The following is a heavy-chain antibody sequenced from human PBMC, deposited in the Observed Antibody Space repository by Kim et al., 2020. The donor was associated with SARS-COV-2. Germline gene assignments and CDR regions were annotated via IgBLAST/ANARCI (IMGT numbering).Heavy chain of an antibody. Sequence: SETLSLTCAVYGGSFSGYYWSWIRQPPGKGLEWIGEINHSGSTNYNPSLKSRVTISVDTSKNQFSLKLSSVTAADTAVYYCARGRGVVRGVIYPGRHGMDVWGQGTTVTVSS. V-gene: IGHV4-34*01. D-gene: IGHD3-10*01. CDR1: GGSFSGYY. J-gene: IGHJ6*02. CDR2: INHSGST. CDR3: ARGRGVVRGVIYPGRHGMDV.